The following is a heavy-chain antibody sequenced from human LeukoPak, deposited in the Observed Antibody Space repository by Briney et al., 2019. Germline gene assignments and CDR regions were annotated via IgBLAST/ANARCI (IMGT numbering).Heavy chain of an antibody. CDR3: ASYTGGTVTTYGWFDP. CDR2: ISYDGSNK. V-gene: IGHV3-30-3*01. Sequence: PEGSLRLSCAASGFTFSSYAMHWVRQAPGKGLEWVAVISYDGSNKYYADSVKGRFTISRDNSKNTLYLQMNSLRAEDTAVYYCASYTGGTVTTYGWFDPWAREPWSPSPQ. CDR1: GFTFSSYA. D-gene: IGHD4-17*01. J-gene: IGHJ5*02.